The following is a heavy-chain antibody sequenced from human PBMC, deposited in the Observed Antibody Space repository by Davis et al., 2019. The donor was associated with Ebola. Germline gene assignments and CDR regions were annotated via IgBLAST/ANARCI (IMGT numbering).Heavy chain of an antibody. CDR3: ARISAGLFDY. CDR2: ISSNGGSI. J-gene: IGHJ4*02. Sequence: GESLKISCAASGFSFSNYALNWVRQAPGKGLEYVSAISSNGGSIYYADSVKGRFTISRDQSKNTLYLQMGSLRAEDMAVYYCARISAGLFDYWGQGTLVTVSS. D-gene: IGHD6-13*01. V-gene: IGHV3-64*02. CDR1: GFSFSNYA.